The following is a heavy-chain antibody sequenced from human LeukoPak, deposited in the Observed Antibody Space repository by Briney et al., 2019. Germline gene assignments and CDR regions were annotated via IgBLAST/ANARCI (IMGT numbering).Heavy chain of an antibody. J-gene: IGHJ6*02. Sequence: ASVKVSCKASGYTFTSYYMHWVRQAPGQGLEWMGIINPSGGSTSYAQKFQGRVTMTRDTSTSTVYMELSSLRSEDTAVYYCARGAEMVCENYYYYYGMDVWGQGTTVTVSS. D-gene: IGHD2-8*01. V-gene: IGHV1-46*01. CDR2: INPSGGST. CDR1: GYTFTSYY. CDR3: ARGAEMVCENYYYYYGMDV.